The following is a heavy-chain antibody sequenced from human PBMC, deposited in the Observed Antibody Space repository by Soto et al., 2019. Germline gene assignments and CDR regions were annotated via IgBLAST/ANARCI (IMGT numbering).Heavy chain of an antibody. D-gene: IGHD6-13*01. V-gene: IGHV3-74*01. CDR1: GFCFSNNW. Sequence: EVQLVESGGGLVQPGGSLRLSCVASGFCFSNNWMHWVRHAPGKGPVWVSRISADGSDTHYADSVQGRFTISRDNAKNTLYLQMNTLSVEDAAVYYCARFDIAAPPPIWGQGTMVTVSS. CDR2: ISADGSDT. CDR3: ARFDIAAPPPI. J-gene: IGHJ3*02.